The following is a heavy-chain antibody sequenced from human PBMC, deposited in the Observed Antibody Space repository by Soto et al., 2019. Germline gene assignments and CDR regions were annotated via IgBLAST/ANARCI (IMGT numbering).Heavy chain of an antibody. V-gene: IGHV1-69*02. D-gene: IGHD2-2*01. J-gene: IGHJ3*02. CDR1: GGTFSSYT. CDR2: IIPILGIA. Sequence: QVQLVQSGAEVKKPGSSVKVSCKASGGTFSSYTISWVRQAPGQGLEWMGRIIPILGIANYAQKFQGRVTITADKSTSTAYMELRSLRSEDMAVYYCASPFWECSSTSCYVDAFDIWGQGTMVTVSS. CDR3: ASPFWECSSTSCYVDAFDI.